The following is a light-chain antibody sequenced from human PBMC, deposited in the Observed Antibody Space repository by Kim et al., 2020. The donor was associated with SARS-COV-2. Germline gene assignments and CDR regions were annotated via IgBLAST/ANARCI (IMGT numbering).Light chain of an antibody. CDR2: AAS. J-gene: IGKJ2*01. V-gene: IGKV1-27*01. CDR3: QRYIIAPPYS. Sequence: DIQMTQSPSSLSASVGARVTITCRASQGISNYLAWYQQKPGKVPKLLIYAASTVQSGVPSRFSVSGSGTDFTLTISSLQPEDVATSFCQRYIIAPPYSFSQWTKLEI. CDR1: QGISNY.